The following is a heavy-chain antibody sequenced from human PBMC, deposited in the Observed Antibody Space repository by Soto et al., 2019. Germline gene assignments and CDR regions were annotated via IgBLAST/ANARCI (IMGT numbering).Heavy chain of an antibody. Sequence: LRLSCAASGITFSDYYMSWIRQAPGKGLEWVSYISSSGSTIYYADSVKGRFTISRDNAKNSLYLQMNSLRAEDTAVYYCARESSSGWYTFDYWGQGTLVTVSS. CDR3: ARESSSGWYTFDY. CDR2: ISSSGSTI. D-gene: IGHD6-19*01. V-gene: IGHV3-11*01. CDR1: GITFSDYY. J-gene: IGHJ4*02.